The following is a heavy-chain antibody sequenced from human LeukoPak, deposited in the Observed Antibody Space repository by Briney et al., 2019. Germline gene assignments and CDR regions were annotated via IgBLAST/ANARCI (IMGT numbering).Heavy chain of an antibody. D-gene: IGHD1-26*01. J-gene: IGHJ4*02. CDR3: AKDRVKVLLGALDY. V-gene: IGHV3-23*01. CDR2: ISGSGGAT. CDR1: GFTFDSYA. Sequence: GGSLRLSCAASGFTFDSYAMSWVRQAPGKGLEWVSGISGSGGATYYADSVKSRFAISRDTSKNTLYLQMNSLRAEDTAIYFCAKDRVKVLLGALDYWGQGTLVTVSS.